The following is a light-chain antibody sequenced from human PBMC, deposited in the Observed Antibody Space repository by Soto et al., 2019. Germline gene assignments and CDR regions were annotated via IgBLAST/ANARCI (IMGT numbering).Light chain of an antibody. J-gene: IGKJ1*01. CDR1: QSVSSSY. CDR2: GAS. CDR3: QQYAISWT. V-gene: IGKV3-20*01. Sequence: EMVLTQSPGTLSLSPGERATLSCRASQSVSSSYLAWYQQKPGQAPRLLIYGASSRATGIPDRFRGSGSGTDFTLTSSRLEPEDLAVYYCQQYAISWTFGQGPKVEIK.